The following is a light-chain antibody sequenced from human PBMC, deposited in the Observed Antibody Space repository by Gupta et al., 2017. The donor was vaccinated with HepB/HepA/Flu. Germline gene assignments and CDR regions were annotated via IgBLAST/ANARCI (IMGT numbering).Light chain of an antibody. V-gene: IGKV1-12*01. CDR2: AAS. CDR3: QQANSFPFT. Sequence: DIQMNQSPSSVSASVGDRVTITCRASQGISSWLAWYQPKPGKATKRLIYAASSLQSGVPSSFSRSGSVTDFTLAISRLQPEAFITYNCQQANSFPFTFGPGTKVDI. J-gene: IGKJ3*01. CDR1: QGISSW.